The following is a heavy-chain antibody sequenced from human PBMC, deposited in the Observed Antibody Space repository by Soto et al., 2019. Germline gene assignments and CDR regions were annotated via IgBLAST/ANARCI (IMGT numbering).Heavy chain of an antibody. Sequence: GGSVRLSCAASGFTFSSYAMSWVRQAPGKGLEWVSAISGSGGSTYYADSVKGRFTISRDNSKNTLYLQMNSLRAEDTAVYYCAKDYSGGEAVAGTVFDYWGQGTLVTVSS. V-gene: IGHV3-23*01. CDR3: AKDYSGGEAVAGTVFDY. D-gene: IGHD6-19*01. CDR1: GFTFSSYA. J-gene: IGHJ4*02. CDR2: ISGSGGST.